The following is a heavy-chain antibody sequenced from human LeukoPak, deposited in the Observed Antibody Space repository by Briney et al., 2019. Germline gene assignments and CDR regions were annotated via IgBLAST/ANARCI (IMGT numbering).Heavy chain of an antibody. V-gene: IGHV3-23*01. CDR1: GFTFSSYG. D-gene: IGHD3-9*01. CDR3: ARLAVGVLTGGFDY. J-gene: IGHJ4*02. Sequence: PGGTLRLSCAASGFTFSSYGMSWVRQAPGKGLEWVSAISGSGGSTYYADSVKGRFTISRDNSKNTLYLQMNSLRAEDTAVYYCARLAVGVLTGGFDYWGQGTLVTVSS. CDR2: ISGSGGST.